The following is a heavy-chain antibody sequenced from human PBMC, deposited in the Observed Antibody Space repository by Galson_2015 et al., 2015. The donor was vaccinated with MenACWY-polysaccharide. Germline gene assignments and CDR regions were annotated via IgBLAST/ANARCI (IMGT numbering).Heavy chain of an antibody. J-gene: IGHJ4*02. CDR3: ARVEKYSGSYYILH. CDR2: IYHSGST. CDR1: GFSLGAWY. D-gene: IGHD1-26*01. Sequence: LRLSCAASGFSLGAWYMSWIRQAPGKGLEWIGSIYHSGSTYYNPSLKSRVTISVDTSKNQFSLNLSSVTAADTAVYYCARVEKYSGSYYILHWGQGTLVTVSS. V-gene: IGHV4-38-2*01.